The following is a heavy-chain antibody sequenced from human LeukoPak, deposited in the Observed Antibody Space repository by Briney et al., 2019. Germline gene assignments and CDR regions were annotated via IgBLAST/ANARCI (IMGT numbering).Heavy chain of an antibody. J-gene: IGHJ4*02. CDR2: IFYSGSTYSNSGST. Sequence: PSETLSLTCTVSGGSISSSSHYWGWIRQPPGKGLEWIGSIFYSGSTYSNSGSTYYNPSLRSRVTISVDTSKNQFSLKLISVTATDTAVYFCARISSGWGEIDYWGQGTLVTVSS. V-gene: IGHV4-39*07. D-gene: IGHD6-19*01. CDR3: ARISSGWGEIDY. CDR1: GGSISSSSHY.